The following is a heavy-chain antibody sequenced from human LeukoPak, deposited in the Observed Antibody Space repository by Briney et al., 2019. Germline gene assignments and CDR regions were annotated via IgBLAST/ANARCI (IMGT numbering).Heavy chain of an antibody. D-gene: IGHD3-10*01. J-gene: IGHJ4*02. CDR1: GFTFNSYN. CDR2: MRYDGSNK. Sequence: GGSLRLSCAASGFTFNSYNMHWVRKAPGKGLEWVAFMRYDGSNKYYADSVKGRFTISRDNSKNTLYLQMNSLRAEDTAVYYCAKDGGEVVFWGQGTLVTVSS. CDR3: AKDGGEVVF. V-gene: IGHV3-30*02.